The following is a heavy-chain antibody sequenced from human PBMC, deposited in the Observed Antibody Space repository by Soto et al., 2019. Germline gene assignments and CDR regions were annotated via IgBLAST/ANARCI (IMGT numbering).Heavy chain of an antibody. J-gene: IGHJ6*02. CDR2: ISDSGGTV. CDR3: ARDLLHYDFWSGYSAYFYYGMDV. V-gene: IGHV3-48*03. Sequence: PGGSLRLSCAASGFTFSSYEMNWVRQAPGPGLEWVSYISDSGGTVYYADSVKGRFTVSRDNAQNSVYLQMNSLRTEDTAVYYCARDLLHYDFWSGYSAYFYYGMDVWGPGTTVTVSS. CDR1: GFTFSSYE. D-gene: IGHD3-3*01.